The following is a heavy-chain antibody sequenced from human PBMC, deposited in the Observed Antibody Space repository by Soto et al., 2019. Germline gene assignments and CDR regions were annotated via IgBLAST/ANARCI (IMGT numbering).Heavy chain of an antibody. J-gene: IGHJ6*02. CDR3: ARDPYYDSSGYLAPYGMDV. CDR2: IYSGGST. Sequence: GGSLRLSCAASGLTVSSNYMSWVRQAPGKGLEWVSVIYSGGSTYYADSVKGRFTISRHNSKNTLYLQMNSLRAEDTAVYYCARDPYYDSSGYLAPYGMDVWGQGTTVTVSS. CDR1: GLTVSSNY. V-gene: IGHV3-53*04. D-gene: IGHD3-22*01.